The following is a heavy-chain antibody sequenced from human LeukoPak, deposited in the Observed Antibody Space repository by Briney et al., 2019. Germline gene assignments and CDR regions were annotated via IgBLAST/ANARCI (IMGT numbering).Heavy chain of an antibody. CDR2: IIPTLGIA. D-gene: IGHD2-2*02. J-gene: IGHJ3*02. V-gene: IGHV1-69*04. Sequence: GSSVKVSCKASGGTFSNYAISWVRQAPGQGLEWMGRIIPTLGIANYAQKFQGRATITADKSTSTAYMELSSLRSEDTAVYYCARGKHPLLYGADAFDIWGQGTMVTVSS. CDR3: ARGKHPLLYGADAFDI. CDR1: GGTFSNYA.